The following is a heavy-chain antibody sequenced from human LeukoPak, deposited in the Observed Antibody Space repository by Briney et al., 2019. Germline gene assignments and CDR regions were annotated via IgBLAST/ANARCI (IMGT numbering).Heavy chain of an antibody. J-gene: IGHJ3*02. CDR1: GYTFTGYY. Sequence: ASVKVSCRASGYTFTGYYMHWLRQAPGQGLEWMAWINPNSGVTNYAQKFQGRVTLTRDTSISTTYMDLSRLISDDTAVYYCARAQMTNSAFGAFDIWGQGTMV. CDR3: ARAQMTNSAFGAFDI. V-gene: IGHV1-2*02. D-gene: IGHD3-16*01. CDR2: INPNSGVT.